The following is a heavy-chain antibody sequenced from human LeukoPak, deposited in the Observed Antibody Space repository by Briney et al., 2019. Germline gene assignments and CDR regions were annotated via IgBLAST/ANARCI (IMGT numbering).Heavy chain of an antibody. D-gene: IGHD3-10*01. CDR3: ARVWFGELGPSDY. V-gene: IGHV3-23*01. CDR2: ISGSGGST. CDR1: GFTFSSYA. Sequence: PGGSLRLSCAASGFTFSSYAMSWVRQAPGKGLEWVSAISGSGGSTYYADSVKGRFTISRGNSKNTLYLQMNSLRAEDTAVYYCARVWFGELGPSDYWGQGTLVTVSS. J-gene: IGHJ4*02.